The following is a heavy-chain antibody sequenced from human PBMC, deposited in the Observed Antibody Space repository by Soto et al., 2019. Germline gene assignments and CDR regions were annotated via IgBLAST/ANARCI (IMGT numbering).Heavy chain of an antibody. CDR3: PRWAAAGIGRNWFDP. J-gene: IGHJ5*02. D-gene: IGHD6-13*01. V-gene: IGHV4-59*01. CDR1: GCSISGYY. Sequence: ETLSLTCTVSGCSISGYYWSWIRQPPGKGLEWIGYIYYSGSTNYNPSLKSRVTISVDTSKNQFSLKLSSVTAADTAVYYCPRWAAAGIGRNWFDPWGQGTLVTVSS. CDR2: IYYSGST.